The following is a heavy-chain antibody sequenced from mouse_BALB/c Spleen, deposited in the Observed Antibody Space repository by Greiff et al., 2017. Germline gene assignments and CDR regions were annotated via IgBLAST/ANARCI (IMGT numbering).Heavy chain of an antibody. CDR2: ISSGGGST. J-gene: IGHJ3*01. CDR3: AGTTVEAWFAY. Sequence: VQLKESGGGLVKPGGSLKLSCAASGFAFSSYDMSWVRQTPEKRLEWVAYISSGGGSTYYPDTVKGRFTISRDNAKNTLYLQMSSLKSEDTAMYYCAGTTVEAWFAYWGQGTLVTVSA. CDR1: GFAFSSYD. D-gene: IGHD1-1*01. V-gene: IGHV5-12-1*01.